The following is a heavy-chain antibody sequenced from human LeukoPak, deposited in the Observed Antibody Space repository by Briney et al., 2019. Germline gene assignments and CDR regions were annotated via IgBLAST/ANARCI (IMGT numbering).Heavy chain of an antibody. D-gene: IGHD6-13*01. CDR1: GFTFSSYA. J-gene: IGHJ4*02. V-gene: IGHV3-23*01. CDR2: ISGSGGST. CDR3: ARDPGSYSSSRGDY. Sequence: PGGSLRLSCAASGFTFSSYAMSWVRQAPGKGLEWVSAISGSGGSTYYADSVKGRFTISRDNAKNSLYLQMNSLRAEDTAVYYCARDPGSYSSSRGDYWGQGTLVTVSS.